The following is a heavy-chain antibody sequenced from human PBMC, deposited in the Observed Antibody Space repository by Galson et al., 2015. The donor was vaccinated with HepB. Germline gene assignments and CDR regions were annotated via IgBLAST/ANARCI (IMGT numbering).Heavy chain of an antibody. CDR2: ISYDGSNK. J-gene: IGHJ4*02. V-gene: IGHV3-30*04. Sequence: SLRLSCAASGFTFSSYAMHWVRQAPGKGLEWVAVISYDGSNKYYADSVKGRFTISRDNSKNTLYLQMNSLRAEDTAVYYCARDLGLGDQKQLVFGYWGQGTLVTVSS. CDR3: ARDLGLGDQKQLVFGY. CDR1: GFTFSSYA. D-gene: IGHD6-13*01.